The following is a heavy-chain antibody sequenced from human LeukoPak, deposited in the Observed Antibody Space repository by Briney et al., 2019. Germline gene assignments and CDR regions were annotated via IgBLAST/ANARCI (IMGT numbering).Heavy chain of an antibody. D-gene: IGHD1-26*01. CDR3: AAVRMSGSYSDDY. CDR2: IVVGSGNT. J-gene: IGHJ4*02. CDR1: GFTFTSSA. V-gene: IGHV1-58*01. Sequence: SVKVSCKASGFTFTSSAVQWVRQARGQRLEWIGWIVVGSGNTNYAQKFQERVTITRDMSTSTAYMELSSLRSEDTAVYYCAAVRMSGSYSDDYWGQGTLVTVSS.